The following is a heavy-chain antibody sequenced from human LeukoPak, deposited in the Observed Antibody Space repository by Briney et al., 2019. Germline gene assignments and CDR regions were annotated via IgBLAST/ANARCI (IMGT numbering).Heavy chain of an antibody. D-gene: IGHD3-22*01. CDR1: GGSISSSSYY. CDR3: ARSSGYLFDP. Sequence: SETLSLTCTVSGGSISSSSYYWGWIRQPPGKGLEWIGSIYYSATTYYNPSLKSRVSISVDTSKNQFSLKLSSVSTADTAVYYCARSSGYLFDPWGQGILVTVSS. J-gene: IGHJ5*02. CDR2: IYYSATT. V-gene: IGHV4-39*01.